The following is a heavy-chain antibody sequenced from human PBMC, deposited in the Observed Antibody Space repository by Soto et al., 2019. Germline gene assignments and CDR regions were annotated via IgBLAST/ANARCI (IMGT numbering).Heavy chain of an antibody. Sequence: QVQVVESGGSVVQPGGSLRLSCAASGFTFSSYGFHWVRQAPGMGLEWVAVISYDGSNKKYADSVKGRFTISRDNSKNTLFLQMNSLRVEDTARYYCAKSDYHDFYFDYWGQGTPVTVSS. CDR2: ISYDGSNK. V-gene: IGHV3-30*18. D-gene: IGHD4-17*01. CDR3: AKSDYHDFYFDY. J-gene: IGHJ4*02. CDR1: GFTFSSYG.